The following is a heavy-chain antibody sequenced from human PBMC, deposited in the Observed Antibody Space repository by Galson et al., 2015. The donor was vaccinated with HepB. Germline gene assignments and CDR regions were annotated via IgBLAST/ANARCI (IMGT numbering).Heavy chain of an antibody. V-gene: IGHV2-70*04. Sequence: PALVKPTQTLTLTCTFSGFSLSTSGMRVSWIRQPPGKALEWLARIDWDDDKFYSTSLKTRLTISKDTSKNQVVLTMTDMDPVDTATYYCARTNPPRYGSGSFFYSFDNWGQGTMVHVSS. D-gene: IGHD3-10*01. CDR2: IDWDDDK. J-gene: IGHJ3*02. CDR3: ARTNPPRYGSGSFFYSFDN. CDR1: GFSLSTSGMR.